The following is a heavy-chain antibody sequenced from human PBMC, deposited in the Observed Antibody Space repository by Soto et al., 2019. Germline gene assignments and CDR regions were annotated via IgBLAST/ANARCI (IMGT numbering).Heavy chain of an antibody. J-gene: IGHJ5*02. CDR3: ARVPSP. Sequence: SETLSLTCTVSGGSISNYYWNWIRQPPGKGLEWIGYIFYSGSTNYNPSLKSRVTISVNMSKNQFSLKLSSVTAADTAVYYCARVPSPWGQGTLVTVSS. CDR1: GGSISNYY. V-gene: IGHV4-59*08. CDR2: IFYSGST.